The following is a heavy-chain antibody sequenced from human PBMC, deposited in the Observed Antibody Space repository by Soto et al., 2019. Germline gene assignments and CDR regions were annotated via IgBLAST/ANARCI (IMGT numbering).Heavy chain of an antibody. Sequence: PVGSLRLSCVASGFSLAKYPMNWVRQTPGKGLEWISYSSPRGDTIYYADSVEGRFTISRDNARNSLSLHMSSLRDEDSALYYCAKGPHTNVGWPYYFESWGQGVPVTVSS. D-gene: IGHD6-19*01. V-gene: IGHV3-48*02. CDR1: GFSLAKYP. J-gene: IGHJ4*02. CDR3: AKGPHTNVGWPYYFES. CDR2: SSPRGDTI.